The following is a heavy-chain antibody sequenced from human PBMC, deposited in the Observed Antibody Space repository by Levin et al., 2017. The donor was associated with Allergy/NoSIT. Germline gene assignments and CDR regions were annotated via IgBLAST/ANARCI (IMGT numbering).Heavy chain of an antibody. V-gene: IGHV3-23*01. CDR1: GFTFSSYA. J-gene: IGHJ4*02. CDR3: ARFRLVPAAEFDY. Sequence: GGSLRLSCAASGFTFSSYAMGWVRQAPGKGLEWVSTISPGGDSTYYADSVRGRFTISRDNSRNTLYLHMDSLRARDTARYYCARFRLVPAAEFDYWGQGTLVTVSS. D-gene: IGHD2-2*01. CDR2: ISPGGDST.